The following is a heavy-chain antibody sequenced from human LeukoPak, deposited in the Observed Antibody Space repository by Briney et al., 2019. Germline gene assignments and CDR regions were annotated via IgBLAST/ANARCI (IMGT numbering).Heavy chain of an antibody. D-gene: IGHD3-3*01. J-gene: IGHJ5*02. Sequence: SETLSLTCAVYGGSFSGYYWSWIRQPPGKGLEWIGEINHSGSTNYNPSLKSRVTISEDTSKNQFSLKLSSVTAADTAVYYCARRDYDFWSGYYILSGFDPWGQGTLVTVSS. CDR1: GGSFSGYY. CDR3: ARRDYDFWSGYYILSGFDP. CDR2: INHSGST. V-gene: IGHV4-34*01.